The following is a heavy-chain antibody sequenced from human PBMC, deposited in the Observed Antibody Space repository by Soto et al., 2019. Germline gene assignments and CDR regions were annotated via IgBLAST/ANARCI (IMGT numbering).Heavy chain of an antibody. CDR3: ARDISMAFDI. CDR1: GFTFTSYS. Sequence: GGSLRLSCAASGFTFTSYSMNWVRQAPGKGLEWVSYIRGTTHYADSVKGRFTISRDNARSSLYLQMNSLRADDTAVYYCARDISMAFDIWGQETMVTASS. CDR2: IRGTT. V-gene: IGHV3-48*01. J-gene: IGHJ3*02. D-gene: IGHD3-9*01.